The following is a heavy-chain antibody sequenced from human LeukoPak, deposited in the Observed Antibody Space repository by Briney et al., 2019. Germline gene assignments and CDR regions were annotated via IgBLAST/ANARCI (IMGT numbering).Heavy chain of an antibody. CDR3: AREGRRDGYNYDAFDI. Sequence: SETLSLTCTISGGSISSGSYYWSWIRQPAGKGLEWIGRIYTSGSTNYNPSLKSRVTISVDTSKNQFSLKLSSVTAADTAMYYCAREGRRDGYNYDAFDIWGQGTMVTVSS. V-gene: IGHV4-61*02. D-gene: IGHD5-24*01. J-gene: IGHJ3*02. CDR2: IYTSGST. CDR1: GGSISSGSYY.